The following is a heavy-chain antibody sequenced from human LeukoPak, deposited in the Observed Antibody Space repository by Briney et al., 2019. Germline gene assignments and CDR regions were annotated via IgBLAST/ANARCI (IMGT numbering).Heavy chain of an antibody. D-gene: IGHD5-12*01. CDR1: GFTFSSYA. J-gene: IGHJ4*02. CDR2: ISGSGGST. CDR3: VGDWEAVDNTPTGIDF. V-gene: IGHV3-23*01. Sequence: GGSLRLSCAASGFTFSSYAMSWVRQAPGKGLEWVSRISGSGGSTYYPDSVKGRFTISRDNSKKTLYLQMNSLRAEDTAVYYCVGDWEAVDNTPTGIDFWGQGTLVTVSS.